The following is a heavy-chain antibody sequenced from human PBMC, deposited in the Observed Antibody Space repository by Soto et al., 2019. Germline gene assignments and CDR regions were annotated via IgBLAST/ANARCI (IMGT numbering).Heavy chain of an antibody. J-gene: IGHJ5*02. CDR3: AKNQGVELVPLATVDWFDP. CDR2: ISGSGFKK. D-gene: IGHD1-26*01. V-gene: IGHV3-23*01. Sequence: GGSLRLSCAASGFIFENFGMSWVRQAPGKGLEWISSISGSGFKKYYADSVKGRFTISRDNSKSTVYLELNNLSAEDTAVYHCAKNQGVELVPLATVDWFDPWGQGTVVTVSS. CDR1: GFIFENFG.